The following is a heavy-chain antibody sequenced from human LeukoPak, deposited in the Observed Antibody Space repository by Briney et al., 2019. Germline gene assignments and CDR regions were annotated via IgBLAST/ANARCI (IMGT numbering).Heavy chain of an antibody. V-gene: IGHV3-73*01. CDR3: TRKNNLDSSEYHYEFDF. Sequence: GGSLRLSCAASGFTFSDSAMHWVRQASGKGLEWVGRIRSKGNNYATAYAASVKGRFTISRDDSKNTAYLQMNSLKTEDTAVYYCTRKNNLDSSEYHYEFDFWGQGTLVTVSS. D-gene: IGHD3-22*01. CDR1: GFTFSDSA. CDR2: IRSKGNNYAT. J-gene: IGHJ4*02.